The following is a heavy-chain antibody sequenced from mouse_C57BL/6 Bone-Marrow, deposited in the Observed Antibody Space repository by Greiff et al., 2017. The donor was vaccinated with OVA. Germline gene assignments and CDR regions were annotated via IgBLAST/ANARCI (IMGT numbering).Heavy chain of an antibody. CDR3: ARYYYGSSLFAY. Sequence: EVQLQQSGPVLVKPGASVKMSCKASGYTFTDYYMNWVKQSHGKSLEWIGVINPYNGGTSYNQKFKGKATLTVDKSSSTAYMELNSLTSEDSAVYYCARYYYGSSLFAYWGKGTLVTVSA. J-gene: IGHJ3*01. CDR2: INPYNGGT. V-gene: IGHV1-19*01. D-gene: IGHD1-1*01. CDR1: GYTFTDYY.